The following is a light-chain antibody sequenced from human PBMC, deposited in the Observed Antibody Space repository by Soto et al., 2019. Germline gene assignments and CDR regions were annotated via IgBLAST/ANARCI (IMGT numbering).Light chain of an antibody. CDR3: SSYTSSSTLAV. J-gene: IGLJ2*01. CDR2: DVS. Sequence: QSVLTQHASVSGSPGQSITISCTGTSSDVGRYNYVSWYQQHPGKAPKLMIYDVSNRPSGVSNRFSGSKSGNTASLTISGLQAEDEADYYCSSYTSSSTLAVFGAGTKLTVL. V-gene: IGLV2-14*01. CDR1: SSDVGRYNY.